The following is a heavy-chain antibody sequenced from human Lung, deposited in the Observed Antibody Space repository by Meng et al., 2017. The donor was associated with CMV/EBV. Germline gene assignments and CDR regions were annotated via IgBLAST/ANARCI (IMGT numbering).Heavy chain of an antibody. V-gene: IGHV3-7*01. CDR1: GLTFRTSW. D-gene: IGHD3-10*01. CDR2: IKHAGREE. J-gene: IGHJ4*02. Sequence: XCAASGLTFRTSWMSWVRQAPGRGLEWVANIKHAGREEYYVDSLTGQFTISSDNAKNSLYLQMNSLRADDTALYYCPRDPGFGALDFSGQGTLVTVSS. CDR3: PRDPGFGALDF.